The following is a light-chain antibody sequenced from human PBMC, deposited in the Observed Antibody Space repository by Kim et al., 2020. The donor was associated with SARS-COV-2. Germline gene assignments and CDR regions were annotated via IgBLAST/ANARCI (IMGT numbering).Light chain of an antibody. CDR3: QQRSNWPLT. CDR2: DVS. Sequence: SSPGERAALTCRASQSVTTYLAWYQQKPGQALRLLIYDVSNRATDIPARFSGSGSGTDFTLTISSLEPEDFAVYYCQQRSNWPLTFGGGTKVDIK. CDR1: QSVTTY. J-gene: IGKJ4*01. V-gene: IGKV3-11*01.